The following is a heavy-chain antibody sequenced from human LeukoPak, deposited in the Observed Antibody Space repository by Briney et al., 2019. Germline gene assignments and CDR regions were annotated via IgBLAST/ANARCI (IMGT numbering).Heavy chain of an antibody. J-gene: IGHJ6*03. Sequence: GGSLRLSCAASGFTFSSYEMNWVRQAPGKGLEWVSYISSSGSTIYYADSVKGRFTISRDNAKNSLYLQMNSLRAEDTAVYYCARDRRGGGKRLLWFGESNYYYYYMDVWGKGTTVTVSS. CDR1: GFTFSSYE. CDR2: ISSSGSTI. D-gene: IGHD3-10*01. CDR3: ARDRRGGGKRLLWFGESNYYYYYMDV. V-gene: IGHV3-48*03.